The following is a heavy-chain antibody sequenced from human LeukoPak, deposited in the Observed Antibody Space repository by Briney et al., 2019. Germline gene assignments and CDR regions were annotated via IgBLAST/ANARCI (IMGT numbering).Heavy chain of an antibody. Sequence: SGGSLRLSCAASGFTFSSYGMHWVRQAPGKGLEWVAFIWYDGSNKYYADSVKGRFTISRDNSKNTLYLQMNSLRAEDTAVYYRAKDWGRIQLWFYYFDYWGQGTLVTVSS. CDR3: AKDWGRIQLWFYYFDY. D-gene: IGHD5-18*01. CDR2: IWYDGSNK. J-gene: IGHJ4*02. CDR1: GFTFSSYG. V-gene: IGHV3-30*02.